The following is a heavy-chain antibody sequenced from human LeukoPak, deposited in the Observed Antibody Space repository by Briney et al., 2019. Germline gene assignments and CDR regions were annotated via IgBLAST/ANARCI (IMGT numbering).Heavy chain of an antibody. V-gene: IGHV3-7*01. CDR2: IKQDGTEK. Sequence: PGGSLRLSCGASGFTFSTYWMNWVRQAPGKGLEWGANIKQDGTEKYYADSVKGRFTISRDNSKNTLYLQMNSLRAEDTAVYYCAKDWAPLLLWFGELFRGPWLDYWGQGTLVTVSS. J-gene: IGHJ4*02. CDR3: AKDWAPLLLWFGELFRGPWLDY. CDR1: GFTFSTYW. D-gene: IGHD3-10*01.